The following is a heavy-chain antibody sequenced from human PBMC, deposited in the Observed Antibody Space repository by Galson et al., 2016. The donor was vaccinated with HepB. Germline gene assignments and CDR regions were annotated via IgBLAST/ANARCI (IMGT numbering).Heavy chain of an antibody. Sequence: SETLSLTCTVSGGSISSRSYYWGWIRQPPGKGLEWIGSIYDGESTYYNPSLKSRVAISVDTSKNQFSLKLSSVTATDTAVYYCARLTITTTARFYDFWGQGTLISVSS. V-gene: IGHV4-39*01. J-gene: IGHJ4*02. D-gene: IGHD3-10*01. CDR3: ARLTITTTARFYDF. CDR2: IYDGEST. CDR1: GGSISSRSYY.